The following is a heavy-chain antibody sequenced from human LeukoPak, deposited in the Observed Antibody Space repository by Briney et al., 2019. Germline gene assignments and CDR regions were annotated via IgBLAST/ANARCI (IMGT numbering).Heavy chain of an antibody. J-gene: IGHJ4*02. Sequence: PGGSLRLSCAASGFTVSSKYMSWVRQAPGKGLEWVSSISNGGRYLYYADSVKGLFTISRDNAKNSLYLQMNSLRAEDTAVYYCARDSTYGDFDYWGQGTLVTVSS. CDR1: GFTVSSKY. CDR3: ARDSTYGDFDY. CDR2: ISNGGRYL. V-gene: IGHV3-21*01. D-gene: IGHD3-10*01.